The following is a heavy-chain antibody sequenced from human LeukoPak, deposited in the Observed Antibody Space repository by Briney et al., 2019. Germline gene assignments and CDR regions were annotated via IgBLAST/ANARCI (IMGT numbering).Heavy chain of an antibody. V-gene: IGHV3-7*01. D-gene: IGHD4-23*01. J-gene: IGHJ4*02. CDR1: GFTFSSYA. CDR2: IRQDDSEK. CDR3: ATDRKVGTWDPRFNY. Sequence: GGSLRLSCAASGFTFSSYAMSWVRQAPGKGLEWVGNIRQDDSEKNYVDSVKGRFTISRDNAKSSLYLQMNSVRAEDTAIYYCATDRKVGTWDPRFNYWGQGTLVTVSS.